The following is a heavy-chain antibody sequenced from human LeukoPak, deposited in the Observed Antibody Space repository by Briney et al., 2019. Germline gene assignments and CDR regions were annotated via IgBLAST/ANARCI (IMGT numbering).Heavy chain of an antibody. V-gene: IGHV4-59*01. J-gene: IGHJ4*02. CDR2: IYYSGST. Sequence: SETLSLTCTVSGGSISSYYWSWIRQPPGKGLEWIGYIYYSGSTNYNPSLKSRVTISVDTSKNQFSLKLSSVTAADTAVYYCARSIVGATPIDYWGQGTLVTVSS. CDR3: ARSIVGATPIDY. CDR1: GGSISSYY. D-gene: IGHD1-26*01.